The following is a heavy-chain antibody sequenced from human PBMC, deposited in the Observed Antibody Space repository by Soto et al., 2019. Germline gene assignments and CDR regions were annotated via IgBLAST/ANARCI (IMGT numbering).Heavy chain of an antibody. CDR3: ARCRQGAAVWYFDL. V-gene: IGHV4-59*08. J-gene: IGHJ2*01. Sequence: QVQLQESGPGLVKPSETLSLTCTVSGGSISTYYWSWIRQPPGKGLEWIGYIYYSGSTNYNPSLKSGVTISVVTSKNHYSLKLSSVTTADTAVYHCARCRQGAAVWYFDLWGRGTLVTVSS. D-gene: IGHD6-13*01. CDR1: GGSISTYY. CDR2: IYYSGST.